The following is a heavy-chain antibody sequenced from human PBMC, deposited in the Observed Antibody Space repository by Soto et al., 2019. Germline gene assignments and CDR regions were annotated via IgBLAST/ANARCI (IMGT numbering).Heavy chain of an antibody. CDR3: ARDASCYWCTSYNWFDP. J-gene: IGHJ5*02. CDR1: GYTFTSYG. D-gene: IGHD2-2*01. Sequence: GASVKVSCKASGYTFTSYGISWVRQAPGQGLEWMGWINAGNGNTKYSQKFQGRVTITRDTSASTAYMELSSLRSEDTAVYYCARDASCYWCTSYNWFDPWGQGTLVTVSS. V-gene: IGHV1-3*01. CDR2: INAGNGNT.